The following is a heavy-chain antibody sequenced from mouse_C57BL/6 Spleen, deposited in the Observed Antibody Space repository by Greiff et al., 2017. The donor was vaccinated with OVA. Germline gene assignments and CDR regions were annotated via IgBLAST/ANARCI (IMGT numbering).Heavy chain of an antibody. D-gene: IGHD1-1*01. CDR2: IDPSDSYT. V-gene: IGHV1-59*01. CDR3: ARDGSSYPHWYFDV. Sequence: QVQLKESGAELVRPGTSVKLSCKASGYTFTSYWMHWVKQRPGQGLEWIGVIDPSDSYTNYNQKFKGKATLTVDTSSSTAYMQLSSLTSEDSAVYYCARDGSSYPHWYFDVWGTGTTVTVSS. J-gene: IGHJ1*03. CDR1: GYTFTSYW.